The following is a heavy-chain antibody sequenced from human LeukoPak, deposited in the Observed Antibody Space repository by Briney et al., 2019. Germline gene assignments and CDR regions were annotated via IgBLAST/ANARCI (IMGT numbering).Heavy chain of an antibody. CDR3: ARHGYYYDSRINI. V-gene: IGHV4-38-2*02. J-gene: IGHJ3*02. CDR2: IHYNKET. Sequence: SETLSLTCTVSGYSISSGFYWGWIRQSPGKGLDWIGSIHYNKETFYNPSLKSRVTMALDTSKNRFSLNLSSVTAADTAVYYCARHGYYYDSRINIWGQGTMVTVSS. D-gene: IGHD3-22*01. CDR1: GYSISSGFY.